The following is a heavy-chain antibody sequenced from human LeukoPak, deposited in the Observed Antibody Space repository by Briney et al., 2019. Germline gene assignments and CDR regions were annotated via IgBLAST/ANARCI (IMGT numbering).Heavy chain of an antibody. CDR1: GGSISSYY. CDR3: ASSNWD. CDR2: IYYSGGT. J-gene: IGHJ4*02. Sequence: SETLSLTCTVSGGSISSYYWSWIRQPPGKGLEWIGYIYYSGGTNYNPSLKSRVTISVDTSKNQFSLKLSSVTAADTAVYYCASSNWDWGQGTLVTASS. D-gene: IGHD7-27*01. V-gene: IGHV4-59*01.